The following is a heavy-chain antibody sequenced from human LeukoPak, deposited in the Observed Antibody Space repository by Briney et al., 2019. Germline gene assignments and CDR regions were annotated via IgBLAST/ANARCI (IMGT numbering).Heavy chain of an antibody. J-gene: IGHJ4*02. D-gene: IGHD4-17*01. CDR3: ARGAGDYIPNFDY. CDR1: GGSISSGGYY. CDR2: IYYSGST. Sequence: PSETLSLTCTVSGGSISSGGYYWSWIRQHPGKGLEWIGYIYYSGSTYYNPSLKSRVTISVDTSKNQFSLNLSSVTAAGTAVYYFARGAGDYIPNFDYWGQGTLVSVS. V-gene: IGHV4-31*03.